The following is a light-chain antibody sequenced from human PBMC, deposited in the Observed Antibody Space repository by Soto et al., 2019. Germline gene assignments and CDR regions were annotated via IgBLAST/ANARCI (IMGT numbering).Light chain of an antibody. CDR3: QQYDNFPPLVT. CDR2: DAT. Sequence: DIQMTQSPSSLSASVGDRVTITCQASQDITNYLNWFQHKPGKAPKLLIYDATNLETGVPSRFSGSGSGTDFTLTISNLQPEDIATYFCQQYDNFPPLVTFGPGTKVNIK. CDR1: QDITNY. V-gene: IGKV1-33*01. J-gene: IGKJ3*01.